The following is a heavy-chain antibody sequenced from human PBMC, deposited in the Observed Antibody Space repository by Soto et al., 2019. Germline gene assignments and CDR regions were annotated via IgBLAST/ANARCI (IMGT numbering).Heavy chain of an antibody. Sequence: GGSRRLSCAASGFTCSSYAMIWVRQAPGKGLEWVSATTASGGSTYNANFVKGRFTISRDNSKNTLYLQMNSLRAEDTAVYYCAGSIAARFWFDPWGQGTLVTVSS. J-gene: IGHJ5*02. CDR3: AGSIAARFWFDP. D-gene: IGHD6-6*01. CDR2: TTASGGST. V-gene: IGHV3-23*01. CDR1: GFTCSSYA.